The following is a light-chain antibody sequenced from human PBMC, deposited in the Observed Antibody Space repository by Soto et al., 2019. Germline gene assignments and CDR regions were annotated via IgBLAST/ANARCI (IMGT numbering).Light chain of an antibody. V-gene: IGLV4-69*01. Sequence: QLVLTQSPSASASLGASVRLTCTLSSGHSSYGIAWHQQQPEKGPRYLMKVNSDGSHTKGDGIPDRFSGSSSGAERYLTISSLQSEDEADYYCQTWGPGTRVFGGGTKLTVL. J-gene: IGLJ2*01. CDR2: VNSDGSH. CDR3: QTWGPGTRV. CDR1: SGHSSYG.